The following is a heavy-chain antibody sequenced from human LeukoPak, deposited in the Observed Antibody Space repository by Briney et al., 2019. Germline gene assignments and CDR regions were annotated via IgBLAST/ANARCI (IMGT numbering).Heavy chain of an antibody. CDR2: IKQDGSEK. J-gene: IGHJ4*02. CDR3: TREAAAGIDY. D-gene: IGHD6-13*01. V-gene: IGHV3-7*01. Sequence: PGGSLRLSCAASGFTFSTYWMSWVRQAPGKGLEWVANIKQDGSEKYYLDSVKGRFTISRDNAKNSLYLQMNSLRAEDTAVYFCTREAAAGIDYWGQETLVTVSS. CDR1: GFTFSTYW.